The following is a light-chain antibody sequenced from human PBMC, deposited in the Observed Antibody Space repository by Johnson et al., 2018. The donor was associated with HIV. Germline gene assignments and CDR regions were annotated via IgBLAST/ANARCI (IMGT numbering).Light chain of an antibody. CDR2: DNN. V-gene: IGLV1-51*01. CDR3: GTWDSSLSAYV. CDR1: SSNIGNNY. J-gene: IGLJ1*01. Sequence: QSVLTQPPSVSAAPGQKVTISCSGTSSNIGNNYVSWYQQFPGTAPKLVIYDNNNRPSGIPDRFSGSKSGTSATLGITGLQTGDEADYYCGTWDSSLSAYVIGTGTKVTVL.